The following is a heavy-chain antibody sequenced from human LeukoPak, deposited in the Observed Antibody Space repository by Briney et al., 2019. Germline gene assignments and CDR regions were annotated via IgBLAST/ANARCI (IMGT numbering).Heavy chain of an antibody. CDR1: GFIFSGYG. Sequence: GGSLRLSCAASGFIFSGYGMHWVRQAPRKGLEWVSGISGSGDNTYYADSVKGRFTISRDNSKNTLYVQMNSLGTEDTAAYYCAKGSYYDSSGSFHFDYWGQGTLVTVSS. V-gene: IGHV3-23*01. D-gene: IGHD3-22*01. CDR2: ISGSGDNT. J-gene: IGHJ4*02. CDR3: AKGSYYDSSGSFHFDY.